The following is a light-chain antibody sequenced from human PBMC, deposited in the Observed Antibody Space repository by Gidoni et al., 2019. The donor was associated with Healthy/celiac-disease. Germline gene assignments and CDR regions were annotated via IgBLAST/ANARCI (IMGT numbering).Light chain of an antibody. CDR2: AAS. CDR3: QQSYSTPPLT. CDR1: QSISSY. J-gene: IGKJ3*01. Sequence: DIQMTQSPSSLSASVGDRVTITCRASQSISSYLNWYQQKPGKAPKLLIYAASSLQSGVPSRFSCSGSGTDFTLTISSLQPEDFATYYCQQSYSTPPLTFGPGTKVDIK. V-gene: IGKV1-39*01.